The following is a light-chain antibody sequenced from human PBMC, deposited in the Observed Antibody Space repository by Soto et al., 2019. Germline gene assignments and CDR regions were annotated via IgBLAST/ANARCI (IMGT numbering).Light chain of an antibody. V-gene: IGKV3-20*01. J-gene: IGKJ2*01. Sequence: EIVLTQSPGTLSLSPGERATLSCSASQSVSSNYLAWYQQTPGQAPRLLIYGASSRATGIPDRFSGSGSGTDFTLTISRLEPEDFAVYYCQQYGSSPRTFGQGTKLEIK. CDR1: QSVSSNY. CDR2: GAS. CDR3: QQYGSSPRT.